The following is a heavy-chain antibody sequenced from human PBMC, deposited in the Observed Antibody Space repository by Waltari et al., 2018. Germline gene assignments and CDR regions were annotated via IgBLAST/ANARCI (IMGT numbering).Heavy chain of an antibody. V-gene: IGHV4-39*07. J-gene: IGHJ4*02. Sequence: QLQLQESGPGLVKPSETLSLTCTVSGGSISSSSYYWSWIRQPPGKGLEWIGSIYYSGSTYYNPSLKSRVTISVDTSKNQFSLKLSSVTAADTAVYYCARGGIVGATMGFDYWGQGTLVTVSS. D-gene: IGHD1-26*01. CDR1: GGSISSSSYY. CDR3: ARGGIVGATMGFDY. CDR2: IYYSGST.